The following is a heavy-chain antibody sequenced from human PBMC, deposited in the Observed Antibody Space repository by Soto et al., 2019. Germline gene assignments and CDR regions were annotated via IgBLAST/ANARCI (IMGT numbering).Heavy chain of an antibody. CDR3: TTDDRIAVAGIYYYYGMDV. CDR2: IKSKTDGGTT. CDR1: GFTFSNAW. Sequence: GGSLRLSCAASGFTFSNAWMNWVRQAPGKGLEWVGRIKSKTDGGTTDYAAPVKGRFTISRDDSKNTLYLQMNSLKTEDTAVYYCTTDDRIAVAGIYYYYGMDVWGQGTTVTVSS. J-gene: IGHJ6*02. V-gene: IGHV3-15*07. D-gene: IGHD6-19*01.